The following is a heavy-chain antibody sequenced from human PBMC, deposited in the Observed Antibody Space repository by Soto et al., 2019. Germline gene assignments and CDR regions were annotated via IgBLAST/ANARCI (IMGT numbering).Heavy chain of an antibody. CDR3: ARRTNGYFAY. V-gene: IGHV3-23*01. D-gene: IGHD2-8*01. Sequence: GGSLRLSCVGSEFTFSNYAMSWARQAPGKGLEWVSGISGSGDRTYYADSVKGRFTISRDNSKNTLNLQMNSLRVEDTAVYYCARRTNGYFAYWGQGALVTVSS. CDR1: EFTFSNYA. CDR2: ISGSGDRT. J-gene: IGHJ4*02.